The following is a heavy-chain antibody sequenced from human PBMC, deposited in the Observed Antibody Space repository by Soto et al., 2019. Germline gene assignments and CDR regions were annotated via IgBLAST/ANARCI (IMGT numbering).Heavy chain of an antibody. V-gene: IGHV3-21*01. J-gene: IGHJ6*03. CDR3: ARDLRYCSSNSCYPNYYYYMDV. CDR2: ISSSSSYI. CDR1: GFTFSSYS. D-gene: IGHD2-2*01. Sequence: EVQLVESGGGLVKPGGSLRLSCAASGFTFSSYSMNWVRQAPGKGLEWVSSISSSSSYIYYADPVKGRFTISRDNAKNSLYLQMNSLRAEDTAVYYCARDLRYCSSNSCYPNYYYYMDVWGKGTTVTVSS.